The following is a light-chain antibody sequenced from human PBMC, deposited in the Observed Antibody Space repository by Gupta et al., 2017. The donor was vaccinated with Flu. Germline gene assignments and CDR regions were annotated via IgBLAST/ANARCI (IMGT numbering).Light chain of an antibody. J-gene: IGKJ2*01. CDR3: QQYYNWPPYT. CDR1: QSVSSN. Sequence: ATLSVSPGERATLSCRASQSVSSNLAWYQQKPGQAPRLLIYGASARATGIPARFSGSGSGTEFTLTISSLQSEDFAVYYCQQYYNWPPYTFGQGTKLEI. V-gene: IGKV3-15*01. CDR2: GAS.